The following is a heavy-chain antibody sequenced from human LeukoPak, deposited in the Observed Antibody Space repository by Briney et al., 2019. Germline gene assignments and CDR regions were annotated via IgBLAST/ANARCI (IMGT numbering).Heavy chain of an antibody. Sequence: GASVKVSCKASGNTFTSYYMHWVRQAPGQGLEWMGIINPSGGSTSYAQKFQGRVTMTRDMSTSTVYMELSSLRSEDTAVYYCARRGGSGSGSDYWGQGTLVTVSS. CDR1: GNTFTSYY. V-gene: IGHV1-46*01. CDR2: INPSGGST. J-gene: IGHJ4*02. CDR3: ARRGGSGSGSDY. D-gene: IGHD6-19*01.